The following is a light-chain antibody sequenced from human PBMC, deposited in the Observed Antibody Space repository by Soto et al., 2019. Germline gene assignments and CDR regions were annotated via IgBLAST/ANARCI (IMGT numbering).Light chain of an antibody. Sequence: EIVMTQSPVTLSVSPGERATLSCRSSQSVSGNYIAWYQQKPGQAPRLLIYGASTRATGIPGRFTGSGSGTEFSLSITSLQSEDFAVYYCQQYSAWPLTFGQGTTVETK. V-gene: IGKV3-15*01. CDR3: QQYSAWPLT. CDR2: GAS. CDR1: QSVSGN. J-gene: IGKJ1*01.